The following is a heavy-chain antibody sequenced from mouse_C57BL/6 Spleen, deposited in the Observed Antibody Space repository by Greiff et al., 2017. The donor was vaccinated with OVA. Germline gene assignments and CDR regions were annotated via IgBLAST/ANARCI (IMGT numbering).Heavy chain of an antibody. Sequence: QVQLQQPGAELVRPGSSVKLSCKASGYTFTSYWMHWVKQRPIQGLEWIGNIDPSDSETHYNQKFKDKATLTVDKSPSTAYMQLSSLTSEDSAVYYCARWAGYYGSRPSMDYWGQGTSVTVSS. D-gene: IGHD1-1*01. CDR2: IDPSDSET. CDR1: GYTFTSYW. CDR3: ARWAGYYGSRPSMDY. J-gene: IGHJ4*01. V-gene: IGHV1-52*01.